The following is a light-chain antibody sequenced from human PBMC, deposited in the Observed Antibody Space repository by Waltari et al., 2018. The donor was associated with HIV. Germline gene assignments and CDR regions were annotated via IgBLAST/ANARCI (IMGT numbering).Light chain of an antibody. CDR2: SNT. J-gene: IGLJ1*01. CDR3: QSYDSSLSGYV. CDR1: SSNLGAGYT. V-gene: IGLV1-40*01. Sequence: QSVLTQPPSVSGAPGQRVTISCTGSSSNLGAGYTVSWYRQLPGTAPKLLIYSNTNGPSGFPDRFSGSKSGTSASLAITGLLADDEADYYCQSYDSSLSGYVFGTGTKVTVL.